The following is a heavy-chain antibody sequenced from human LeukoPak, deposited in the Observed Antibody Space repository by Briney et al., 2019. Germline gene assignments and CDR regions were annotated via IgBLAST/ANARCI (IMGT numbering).Heavy chain of an antibody. J-gene: IGHJ4*02. CDR2: ISGSGGST. Sequence: GGSLRLSCAASGFTFSSYGVSWVRQAPGKGLEWVSAISGSGGSTYYADSVKGRFTISRDNSKNTLYLQMNSLRAEDTAVYYCAKGLTIAAAPPNDYWGQGTLVTVSS. CDR1: GFTFSSYG. V-gene: IGHV3-23*01. D-gene: IGHD6-13*01. CDR3: AKGLTIAAAPPNDY.